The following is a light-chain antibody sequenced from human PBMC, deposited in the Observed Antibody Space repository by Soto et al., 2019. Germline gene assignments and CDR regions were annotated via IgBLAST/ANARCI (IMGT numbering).Light chain of an antibody. J-gene: IGKJ2*01. Sequence: DFPTTQSPSTRSASVGDGVRITGRASQSISDWLAWYQQTPGKAPKLMIYKASSLQSGVPSRFSGSGSGTEFTLTISSLQTDEFATFYCQQYNSYPYTFGQRTKLAIK. CDR3: QQYNSYPYT. V-gene: IGKV1-5*03. CDR2: KAS. CDR1: QSISDW.